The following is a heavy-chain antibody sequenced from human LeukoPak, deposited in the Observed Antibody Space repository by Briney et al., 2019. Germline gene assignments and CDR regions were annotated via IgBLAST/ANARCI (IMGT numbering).Heavy chain of an antibody. D-gene: IGHD2-2*01. V-gene: IGHV4-59*04. CDR3: ARSLGYCSSTSCYHRPFFYMDV. CDR1: GGSISSDY. J-gene: IGHJ6*03. CDR2: IYHSGST. Sequence: PSETLSLTCTVSGGSISSDYWSWIRQPPGKGLEWIGSIYHSGSTYYNPSLKSRVTISVDTSKNQFSLKLSSVTAADTAVYYCARSLGYCSSTSCYHRPFFYMDVWGKGTTVTVSS.